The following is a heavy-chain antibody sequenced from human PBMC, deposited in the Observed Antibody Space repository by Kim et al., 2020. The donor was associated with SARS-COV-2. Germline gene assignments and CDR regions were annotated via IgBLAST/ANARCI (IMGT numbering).Heavy chain of an antibody. CDR1: GYSFSTYW. D-gene: IGHD1-26*01. J-gene: IGHJ5*02. V-gene: IGHV5-51*01. CDR3: ARRSGAA. CDR2: IYPDNSDT. Sequence: GESLQISCKGSGYSFSTYWIGWVRQMPGKGLEWMGVIYPDNSDTRYSPSFQGQVSISADKSLSTAYLQWSSLRASDSAVYYCARRSGAAWGQGTQVIVSS.